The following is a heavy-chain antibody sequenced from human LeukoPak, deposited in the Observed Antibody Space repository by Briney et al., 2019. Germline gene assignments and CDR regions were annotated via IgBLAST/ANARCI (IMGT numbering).Heavy chain of an antibody. V-gene: IGHV4-4*07. D-gene: IGHD1-26*01. Sequence: PSETLSLTCTVAGGSISSYYWSWLRQPAGKGLEWIERIYTSGSTNYNPSLESRVTMSVDTSKNQFSLKLSSVTAADSAVYYCARSPLGSLSYFYYYYYMDVWGKGTTVTVSS. CDR3: ARSPLGSLSYFYYYYYMDV. CDR2: IYTSGST. J-gene: IGHJ6*03. CDR1: GGSISSYY.